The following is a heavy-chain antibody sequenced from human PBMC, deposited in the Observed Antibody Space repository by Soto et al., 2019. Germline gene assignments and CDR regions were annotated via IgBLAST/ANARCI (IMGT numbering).Heavy chain of an antibody. CDR3: AYSSTPFDY. CDR2: TTQDGSGR. Sequence: PGGSLRLSCAASGLKVSSWMSWVRQAPGKGQEWVAMTTQDGSGRHYLDSLKGRFTISRDNSKNTLYLQMNSLRAEDTAVYYWAYSSTPFDYWGQGTLVTVSS. CDR1: GLKVSSW. J-gene: IGHJ4*02. D-gene: IGHD6-13*01. V-gene: IGHV3-7*03.